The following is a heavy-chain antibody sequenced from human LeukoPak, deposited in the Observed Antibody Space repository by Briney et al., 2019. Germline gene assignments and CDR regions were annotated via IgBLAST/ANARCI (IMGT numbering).Heavy chain of an antibody. Sequence: SLTLSSAASGFTFDDDAMHWVRQAPGKGLEWVSGISWNSGSIGYADSVKGRFTISRDNAKNSLYLQMNSLRAEDAALYYCARVLRYFDWLSEAFDIWGQGTMVTVSS. CDR1: GFTFDDDA. CDR2: ISWNSGSI. CDR3: ARVLRYFDWLSEAFDI. J-gene: IGHJ3*02. D-gene: IGHD3-9*01. V-gene: IGHV3-9*01.